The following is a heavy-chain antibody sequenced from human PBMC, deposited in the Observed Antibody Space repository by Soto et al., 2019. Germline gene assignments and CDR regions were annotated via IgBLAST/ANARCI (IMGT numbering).Heavy chain of an antibody. J-gene: IGHJ6*02. D-gene: IGHD1-1*01. Sequence: QVQLVQSGAEVQKPGSSVKVSCKASGGTFSSYAISWVRQAPGQGLEWMGEIISMFGTAMYAQKFQGRVTIIADESASTAYMELSSLTSEDTAVYYCARGGKERFRGSGMDVWGQGTTVTVS. CDR3: ARGGKERFRGSGMDV. CDR2: IISMFGTA. CDR1: GGTFSSYA. V-gene: IGHV1-69*01.